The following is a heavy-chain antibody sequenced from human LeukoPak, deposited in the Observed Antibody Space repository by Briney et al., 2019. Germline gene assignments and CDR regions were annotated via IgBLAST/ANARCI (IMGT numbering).Heavy chain of an antibody. CDR2: INHSGST. D-gene: IGHD5-18*01. J-gene: IGHJ4*02. CDR1: GGSFSGYY. V-gene: IGHV4-34*01. CDR3: ARGPNTADRFDY. Sequence: SETLSLTCAVYGGSFSGYYWSWIRQPPGKGLEWIGEINHSGSTNYNPSLKSRVTISVDTSKNQFSLKLSSVTAADTAVYYCARGPNTADRFDYWGQGTLVTVSS.